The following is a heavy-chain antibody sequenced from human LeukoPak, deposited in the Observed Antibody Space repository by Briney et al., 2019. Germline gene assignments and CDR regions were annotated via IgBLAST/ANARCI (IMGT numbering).Heavy chain of an antibody. CDR3: AKGSSLFDY. V-gene: IGHV3-23*01. CDR1: GFTFSIYA. CDR2: ISGSGGST. D-gene: IGHD6-13*01. J-gene: IGHJ4*02. Sequence: HPGGSLRLSCAATGFTFSIYAMSWVRQAPGKGLEWVSAISGSGGSTYYADSVKGRFTISRDNSKNTLYLQMNSLRAEDTAVYYCAKGSSLFDYWGQGTLVTVSS.